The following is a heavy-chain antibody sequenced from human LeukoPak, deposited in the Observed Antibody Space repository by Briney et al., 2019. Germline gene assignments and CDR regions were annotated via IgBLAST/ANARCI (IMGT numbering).Heavy chain of an antibody. Sequence: GGSLRLSCTTSGFTFVDYGMSWVRQAPGKGLEWVSGISGSGTRTYYADSVKGRFTISRDNSKNTLYLQVNSLRAEDAAVYYCAREVPRYYADTSGYFWGQGTLVSVSS. CDR3: AREVPRYYADTSGYF. J-gene: IGHJ4*02. CDR2: ISGSGTRT. CDR1: GFTFVDYG. D-gene: IGHD3-22*01. V-gene: IGHV3-23*01.